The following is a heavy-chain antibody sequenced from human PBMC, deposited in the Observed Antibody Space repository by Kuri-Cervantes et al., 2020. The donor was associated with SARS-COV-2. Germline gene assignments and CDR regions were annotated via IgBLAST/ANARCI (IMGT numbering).Heavy chain of an antibody. D-gene: IGHD3-3*01. CDR2: IRSKAYGGTT. CDR1: GFTFGDYA. V-gene: IGHV3-49*04. J-gene: IGHJ4*02. CDR3: TIDDVWSGYYLY. Sequence: GESLKISCTASGFTFGDYAMSWVRQAPGKGLEWVGFIRSKAYGGTTEYAASVKGRFTISRDDSKSIAYLQMNSLKTEDTAVYYCTIDDVWSGYYLYWGQGTLVTVSS.